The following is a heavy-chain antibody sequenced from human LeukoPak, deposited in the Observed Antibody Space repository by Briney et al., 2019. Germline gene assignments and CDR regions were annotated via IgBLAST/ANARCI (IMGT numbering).Heavy chain of an antibody. J-gene: IGHJ4*02. V-gene: IGHV3-15*01. CDR2: IKSKTDGGTT. CDR3: TTLYYDFWSGYSYYFDY. Sequence: GGSLRLSCAASGFTFSNAWMSWVRQAPGKGLEWVGRIKSKTDGGTTDYAAPVKGRFTISRDDSKNTLYLQMNSPKTEDTAVYYCTTLYYDFWSGYSYYFDYWGQGTLVTVSS. D-gene: IGHD3-3*01. CDR1: GFTFSNAW.